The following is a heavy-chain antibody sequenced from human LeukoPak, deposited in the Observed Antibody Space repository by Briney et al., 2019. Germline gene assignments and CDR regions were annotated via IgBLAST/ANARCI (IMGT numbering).Heavy chain of an antibody. J-gene: IGHJ4*02. CDR3: ARRGRYYGSGSRTYFDY. CDR2: IYYSGST. V-gene: IGHV4-39*01. CDR1: GGSISSSSYY. D-gene: IGHD3-10*01. Sequence: SETLSLTCTVSGGSISSSSYYWGWIRQPPGKGLEWIGSIYYSGSTYYNPSLKSRVTISVDTSKNQFSLKLSSVTAADTAVYYCARRGRYYGSGSRTYFDYWGQGTLVTVSS.